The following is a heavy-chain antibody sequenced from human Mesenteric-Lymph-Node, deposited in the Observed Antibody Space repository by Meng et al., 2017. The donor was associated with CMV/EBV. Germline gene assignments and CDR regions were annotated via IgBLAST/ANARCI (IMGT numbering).Heavy chain of an antibody. CDR2: ISAYNGNT. CDR3: ARSHYYYDDSGYYGFDY. Sequence: ASVKVSCKGSGYNFKDYGITWVRQAPGQGLEWMGWISAYNGNTEFAQKFQGRVTMTTDTSTSTAYMELRSLRSDDTAVYYCARSHYYYDDSGYYGFDYWGQGTLVTVSS. CDR1: GYNFKDYG. D-gene: IGHD3-22*01. J-gene: IGHJ4*02. V-gene: IGHV1-18*04.